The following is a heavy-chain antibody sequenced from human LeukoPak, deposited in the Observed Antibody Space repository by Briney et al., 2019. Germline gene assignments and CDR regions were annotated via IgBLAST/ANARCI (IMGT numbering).Heavy chain of an antibody. CDR1: GYTFTGYY. J-gene: IGHJ4*02. Sequence: ASVKVSCKASGYTFTGYYMHWVRQAPGQGLEWMGWINPNSGGTNYAQKFQGRVTMTRDTSISTAYMELSRLRSDDTAVYYCARDTLGYCSSTSCSTEGYWGQGTLVTVSS. V-gene: IGHV1-2*02. CDR3: ARDTLGYCSSTSCSTEGY. CDR2: INPNSGGT. D-gene: IGHD2-2*01.